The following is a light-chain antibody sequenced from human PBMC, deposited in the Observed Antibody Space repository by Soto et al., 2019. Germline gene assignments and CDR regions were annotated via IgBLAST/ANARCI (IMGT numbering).Light chain of an antibody. Sequence: DIVITHSPLSLPVTPGEPASISCRGSESLLYSNGYNYVDWYLQKPGQSPQLLIYMDSNRPSGVSDRFSGSGSGTEFTLKISRVEAEDVGVYYCMQALQTPITLGQGTRLEIK. CDR3: MQALQTPIT. CDR1: ESLLYSNGYNY. J-gene: IGKJ5*01. V-gene: IGKV2-28*01. CDR2: MDS.